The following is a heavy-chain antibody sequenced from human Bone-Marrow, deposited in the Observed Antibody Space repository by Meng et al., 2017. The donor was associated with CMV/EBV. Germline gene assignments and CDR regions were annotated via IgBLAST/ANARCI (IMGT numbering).Heavy chain of an antibody. CDR2: INPSGGST. J-gene: IGHJ5*02. CDR1: GYTFTSYY. V-gene: IGHV1-46*01. CDR3: ARDHSIHGVVIATNWFDP. Sequence: ASVKVSCKASGYTFTSYYMHWVRQAPGQGLEWMGIINPSGGSTNYAQKFQGRVTMTRDTSTSTVYMELSSLRSEDTAVYYCARDHSIHGVVIATNWFDPWGQGTLVTVSS. D-gene: IGHD2-21*01.